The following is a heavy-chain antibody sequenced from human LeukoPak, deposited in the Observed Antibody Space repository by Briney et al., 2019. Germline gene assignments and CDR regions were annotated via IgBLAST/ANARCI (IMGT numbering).Heavy chain of an antibody. D-gene: IGHD2-8*02. CDR2: IFPSGGEI. V-gene: IGHV3-23*01. J-gene: IGHJ4*02. CDR3: ATYRQVLLPFES. CDR1: GFTFSSYA. Sequence: GGSLRLSCAASGFTFSSYAMIWVRQPPGKGLEWVSSIFPSGGEIHYADSVRGRFTISRDNSKSTLSLQMNSLGAEDTAIYYCATYRQVLLPFESWGQGTLVTVSS.